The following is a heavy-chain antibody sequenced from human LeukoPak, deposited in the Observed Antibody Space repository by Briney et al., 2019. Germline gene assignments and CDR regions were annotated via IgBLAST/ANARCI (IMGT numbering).Heavy chain of an antibody. CDR2: ISYDGSNK. CDR1: GFTFSSYA. D-gene: IGHD2-2*02. CDR3: ARVHCSSTSCYSYFDY. Sequence: GGSLRLSCAASGFTFSSYAMHWVRQAPGKGLEWVAVISYDGSNKYYADSVKGRFTISRDNSKNTLYLQMNSLRAEDTAVYYCARVHCSSTSCYSYFDYWGQGTLVTVSS. J-gene: IGHJ4*02. V-gene: IGHV3-30-3*01.